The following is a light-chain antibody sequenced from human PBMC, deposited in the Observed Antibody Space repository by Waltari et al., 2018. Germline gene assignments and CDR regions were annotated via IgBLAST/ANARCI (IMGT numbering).Light chain of an antibody. V-gene: IGKV3-20*01. CDR1: QSVSRT. CDR3: QKYGTLPAT. J-gene: IGKJ1*01. Sequence: EIVLTQSPGTLSLSPGERATLSCSASQSVSRTLAWYQQKPGQAPRLLIYDASSRATGIPDRFSGSGSGTDFSLTIRRLEPEDFAVYYCQKYGTLPATFGQGTKVEIK. CDR2: DAS.